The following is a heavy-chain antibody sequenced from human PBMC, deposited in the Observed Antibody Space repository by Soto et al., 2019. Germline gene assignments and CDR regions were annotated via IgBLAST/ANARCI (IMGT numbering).Heavy chain of an antibody. CDR3: APISGTGSIDY. J-gene: IGHJ4*02. V-gene: IGHV4-59*01. Sequence: SETLSLTCTVSGVSISSYYWSWIRQLPGKGLEWIGYIYYSGSTNYNPSLKSRVTISVDTSKNQFSLKLSSVTAADTAVYYCAPISGTGSIDYWGQGTLVTVSS. CDR1: GVSISSYY. CDR2: IYYSGST. D-gene: IGHD3-9*01.